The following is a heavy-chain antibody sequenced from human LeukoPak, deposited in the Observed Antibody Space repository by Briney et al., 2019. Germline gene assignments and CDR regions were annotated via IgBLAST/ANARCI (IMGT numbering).Heavy chain of an antibody. CDR2: IWHDGSNK. CDR1: GFIFSNYG. Sequence: PGRSLRLSCAASGFIFSNYGMHWVRQAPGKGLEWVAVIWHDGSNKYYADSVKGRFTISRDNSKNMLYLEMNSLRAEDTAVYYCARDPSLRVTLDYWGQGTLVTVSS. V-gene: IGHV3-33*01. D-gene: IGHD5/OR15-5a*01. CDR3: ARDPSLRVTLDY. J-gene: IGHJ4*02.